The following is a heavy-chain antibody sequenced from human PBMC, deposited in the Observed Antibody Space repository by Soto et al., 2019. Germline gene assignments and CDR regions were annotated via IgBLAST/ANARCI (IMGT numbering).Heavy chain of an antibody. V-gene: IGHV4-59*01. CDR1: GGSISNYY. Sequence: PSETLSLTCTVSGGSISNYYWSWIRQPPGKGLEWIGYIYYSGSTNYNPSLKSRVTISVDTSKNQFSLKLSSVTAADTAVYYCARSVFPWGQGTLVTVS. J-gene: IGHJ5*02. CDR2: IYYSGST. CDR3: ARSVFP.